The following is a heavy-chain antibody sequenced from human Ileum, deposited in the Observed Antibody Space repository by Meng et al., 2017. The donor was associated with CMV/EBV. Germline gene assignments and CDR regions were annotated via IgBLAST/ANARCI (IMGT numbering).Heavy chain of an antibody. D-gene: IGHD2-2*01. CDR3: ARGSSSWAFDY. CDR1: GDAISVYY. V-gene: IGHV4-4*07. Sequence: QGPLQGLGPGLVQPSGTVHLTFTVSGDAISVYYWSWIRQPATKGLEWIGRVYSSGSTDYNPSLQSRVTMSVDTSKNQFSLKLSSVTAADTAVYFCARGSSSWAFDYWGQGTLVTVSS. J-gene: IGHJ4*02. CDR2: VYSSGST.